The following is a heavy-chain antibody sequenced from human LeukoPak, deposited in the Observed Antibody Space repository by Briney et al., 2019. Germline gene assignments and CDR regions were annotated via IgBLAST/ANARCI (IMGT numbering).Heavy chain of an antibody. V-gene: IGHV3-30*02. J-gene: IGHJ1*01. D-gene: IGHD2-2*02. CDR2: IRYDGSNK. CDR1: GFTFSSYG. CDR3: AKESRRGYCSSTSCYTYSQH. Sequence: PGGSLRLSCAASGFTFSSYGRHWVRQAPGKGLEWVAFIRYDGSNKYYADSVKGRFTISRDNSKNTLYLQMNSLRAEDTAVYYCAKESRRGYCSSTSCYTYSQHWGQGTLVTVSS.